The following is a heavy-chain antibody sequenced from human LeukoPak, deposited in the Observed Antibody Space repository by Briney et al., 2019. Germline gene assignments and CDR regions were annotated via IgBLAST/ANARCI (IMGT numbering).Heavy chain of an antibody. V-gene: IGHV4-59*08. D-gene: IGHD3-22*01. CDR1: GGSISSYY. CDR2: IYYSGCT. CDR3: ARHQAGKYYYDSSGYYYREGFDY. J-gene: IGHJ4*02. Sequence: SETLSLTCTVSGGSISSYYWSWIRQPPGKGLEWIGYIYYSGCTNYNPSLKSRVTISVDTSKNQFSLKLSSVTAADTAVYYCARHQAGKYYYDSSGYYYREGFDYWGQGTLVTVSS.